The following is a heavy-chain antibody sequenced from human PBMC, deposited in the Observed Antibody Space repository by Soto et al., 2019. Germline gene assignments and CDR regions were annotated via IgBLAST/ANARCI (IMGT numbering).Heavy chain of an antibody. CDR1: GGTFSSYA. CDR2: IIPIFGTA. J-gene: IGHJ6*02. CDR3: ARGFRVGLLWFGESNVGMDV. Sequence: EASVKVSCKASGGTFSSYAISWVRQAPGQGLEWMGGIIPIFGTANYAQKFQGRVTITADESTSTAYMELSSLRSEDTAVYYCARGFRVGLLWFGESNVGMDVWGQGTTVTVSS. D-gene: IGHD3-10*01. V-gene: IGHV1-69*13.